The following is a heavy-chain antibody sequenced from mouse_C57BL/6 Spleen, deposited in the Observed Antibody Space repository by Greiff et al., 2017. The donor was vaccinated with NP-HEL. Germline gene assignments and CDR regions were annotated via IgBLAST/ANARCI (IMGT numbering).Heavy chain of an antibody. CDR3: ARSNYYGSRGDWYFDV. CDR1: GYTFTNYW. Sequence: VKLVESGAELVRPGTSVKMSCKASGYTFTNYWIGWAKQRPGHGLEWIGDIYPGGGYTNYNEKFKGKATLTADKSSSTAYMQFSSLTSEDSAIYYCARSNYYGSRGDWYFDVWGTGTTVTVSS. D-gene: IGHD1-1*01. CDR2: IYPGGGYT. J-gene: IGHJ1*03. V-gene: IGHV1-63*01.